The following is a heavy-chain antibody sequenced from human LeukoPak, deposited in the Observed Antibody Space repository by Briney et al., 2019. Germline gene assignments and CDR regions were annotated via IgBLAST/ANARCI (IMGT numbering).Heavy chain of an antibody. CDR2: MSPNSGNT. CDR1: GYTFTSYD. V-gene: IGHV1-8*01. J-gene: IGHJ4*02. D-gene: IGHD2-2*01. Sequence: GASVKVSCKASGYTFTSYDINWVRQATGQGLEWMGWMSPNSGNTGYAQKFQGRVTMTRNTSISTAYMELSSLRSEDTAVYYCARALGYCSSTSCRTYYFDYWGQGTLVTVSS. CDR3: ARALGYCSSTSCRTYYFDY.